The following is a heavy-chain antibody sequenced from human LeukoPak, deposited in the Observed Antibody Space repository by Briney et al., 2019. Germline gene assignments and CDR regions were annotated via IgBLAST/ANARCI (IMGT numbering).Heavy chain of an antibody. CDR1: GFTFNDYA. J-gene: IGHJ4*02. CDR2: IIASGGST. V-gene: IGHV3-23*01. D-gene: IGHD3-16*02. CDR3: AKSALYPHDYVWGSYRYLGYYFDY. Sequence: GGSPRLSCAASGFTFNDYAMTWVRRAPGKGLEWVSTIIASGGSTYYADSVKGRFTISRDNSKNTLYLQMNSLRAEDTAVYYCAKSALYPHDYVWGSYRYLGYYFDYWGQGTLVAVSS.